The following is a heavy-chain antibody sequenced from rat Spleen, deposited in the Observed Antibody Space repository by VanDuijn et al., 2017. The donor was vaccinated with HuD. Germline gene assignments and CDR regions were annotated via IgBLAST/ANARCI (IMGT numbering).Heavy chain of an antibody. J-gene: IGHJ1*01. V-gene: IGHV5S13*01. CDR1: GYTYSNYV. CDR3: ARRGGSYWYFDF. D-gene: IGHD4-1*01. Sequence: EVQLVESGGGLVQPGRSLKLSCAASGYTYSNYVMAWVRQAPTKGLEWVASISTGGGNTYYRDSVKGRFTISRDNAKNTLYLQMNSLRSEDTATYYCARRGGSYWYFDFWGPGTMVTVSS. CDR2: ISTGGGNT.